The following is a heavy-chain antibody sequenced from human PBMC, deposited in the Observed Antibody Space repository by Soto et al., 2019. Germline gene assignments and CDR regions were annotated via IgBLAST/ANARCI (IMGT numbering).Heavy chain of an antibody. D-gene: IGHD5-18*01. CDR2: IYYTGNT. V-gene: IGHV4-61*01. J-gene: IGHJ4*02. CDR3: ARDIRGYSRAFDY. CDR1: GGSVSSASYY. Sequence: NPSETLSLTCTVSGGSVSSASYYWTWIRQPPGKGLEWIGYIYYTGNTNYNPSLKSRATISVDTSKNQFSLKLTSVTAADTAVYYCARDIRGYSRAFDYWGQGTLVTVSS.